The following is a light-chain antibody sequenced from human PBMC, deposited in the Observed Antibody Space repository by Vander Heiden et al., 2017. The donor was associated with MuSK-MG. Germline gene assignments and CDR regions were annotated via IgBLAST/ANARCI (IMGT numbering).Light chain of an antibody. CDR3: QQYNNWPPPWT. V-gene: IGKV3-15*01. Sequence: EIVMTQSPATLSVSPGERATLPCRASQSVSSNLAWYQQKPGQAPRLLIYGASTRATGIPARFRGSGSGTEFTLTISSLQSEDFAVYYCQQYNNWPPPWTFGQGTKVEIK. CDR2: GAS. CDR1: QSVSSN. J-gene: IGKJ1*01.